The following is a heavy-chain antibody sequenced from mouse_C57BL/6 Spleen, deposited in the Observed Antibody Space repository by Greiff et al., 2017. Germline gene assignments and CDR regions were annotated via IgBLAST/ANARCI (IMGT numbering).Heavy chain of an antibody. J-gene: IGHJ1*03. Sequence: EVKLLESGPGLVKPSQSLSLTCSVTGYSITSGYYWNWIRQFPGNKLEWMGYIRYDGSNNYNPSLQNRISITRDTSKNQFFLKLNSVTTEDTATYYCARGDYYGSSYGYFDVWGTGTTVTVSS. CDR1: GYSITSGYY. CDR3: ARGDYYGSSYGYFDV. V-gene: IGHV3-6*01. CDR2: IRYDGSN. D-gene: IGHD1-1*01.